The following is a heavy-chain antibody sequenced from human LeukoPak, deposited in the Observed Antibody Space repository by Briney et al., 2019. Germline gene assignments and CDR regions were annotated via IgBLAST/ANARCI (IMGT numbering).Heavy chain of an antibody. Sequence: SQTLSLTCSVSGGSISRGDYYWSCIRQPPGKGLQCVGFVYHSGSTYYNPSLESRVTISIDTSKNQFSLKLSSVTAADTAMYFCGYSEGDFWGQGALVTVSS. CDR2: VYHSGST. J-gene: IGHJ4*02. CDR1: GGSISRGDYY. CDR3: GYSEGDF. V-gene: IGHV4-30-4*08. D-gene: IGHD4-11*01.